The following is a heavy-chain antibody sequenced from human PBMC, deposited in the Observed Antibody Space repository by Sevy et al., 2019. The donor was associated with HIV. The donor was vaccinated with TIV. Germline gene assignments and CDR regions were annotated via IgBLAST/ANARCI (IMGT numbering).Heavy chain of an antibody. J-gene: IGHJ4*02. V-gene: IGHV1-18*01. D-gene: IGHD3-10*01. CDR2: ISAYNGNT. CDR3: AWTAAYGSGSYYNVGTFDY. Sequence: ASVKVSCKASGYTFTSYGISWVRQAPGQGLEWMGWISAYNGNTNYAQKLQGRATMTTDTSTGTAYMGLRSLGSDDTAVYYCAWTAAYGSGSYYNVGTFDYWGQGTLVTVSS. CDR1: GYTFTSYG.